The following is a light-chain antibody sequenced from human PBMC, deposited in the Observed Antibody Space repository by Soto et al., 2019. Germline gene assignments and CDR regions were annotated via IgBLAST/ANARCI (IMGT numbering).Light chain of an antibody. CDR1: QSVSSN. J-gene: IGKJ1*01. CDR2: GAS. Sequence: EIVMTLSPATLSVSPGERATLSCRASQSVSSNLAWYQQQPGQAPRLLIYGASTRATGIPDRFSGSGSGTDFTLTISRLEPEDFAVYYCQQYGSSPRTFGQGTKVDIK. CDR3: QQYGSSPRT. V-gene: IGKV3-20*01.